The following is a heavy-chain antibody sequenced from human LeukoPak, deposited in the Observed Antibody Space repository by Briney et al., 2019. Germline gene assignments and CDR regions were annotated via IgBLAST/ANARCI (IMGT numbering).Heavy chain of an antibody. D-gene: IGHD3-10*01. CDR1: GFTFSTYG. CDR2: ISYDGSNK. Sequence: PGRSLRLSCAASGFTFSTYGMHWVRQAPGKGLEWVAVISYDGSNKHYTDSVKGRLSISRDNSRNTLYLQMNSLRPEDTAVYYCAKDRAAWRGLGSYPQFDPWGQGTRVTVSS. V-gene: IGHV3-30*18. J-gene: IGHJ5*02. CDR3: AKDRAAWRGLGSYPQFDP.